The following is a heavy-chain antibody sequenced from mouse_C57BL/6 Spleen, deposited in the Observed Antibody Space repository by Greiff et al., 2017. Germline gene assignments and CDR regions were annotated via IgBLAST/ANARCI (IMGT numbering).Heavy chain of an antibody. V-gene: IGHV5-9*01. CDR1: GFTFSSYT. J-gene: IGHJ2*01. D-gene: IGHD2-2*01. CDR3: ARQIGYKGYFDY. CDR2: ISGGGGNT. Sequence: LVESGGGLVKPGGSLKLSCAASGFTFSSYTMSWVRQTPEKRLVWVATISGGGGNTYYPDSVKGRFTISRDNAKNTLYLQMSSLRSEDTALYYCARQIGYKGYFDYWGQGTTLTVSS.